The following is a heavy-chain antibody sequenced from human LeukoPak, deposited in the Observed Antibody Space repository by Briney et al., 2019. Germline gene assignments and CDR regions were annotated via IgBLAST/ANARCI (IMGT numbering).Heavy chain of an antibody. CDR2: ISGSGGST. Sequence: GSLRLSCAASEFTFSTYAMSCVRQPPEKGWGWVSTISGSGGSTYTPDSVKGRFTISRDNSKNTLYLQMNSLRAEDTAVYYCALQFIAVAGKFDHWGQGTLVTVSS. J-gene: IGHJ4*02. V-gene: IGHV3-23*01. CDR1: EFTFSTYA. D-gene: IGHD6-19*01. CDR3: ALQFIAVAGKFDH.